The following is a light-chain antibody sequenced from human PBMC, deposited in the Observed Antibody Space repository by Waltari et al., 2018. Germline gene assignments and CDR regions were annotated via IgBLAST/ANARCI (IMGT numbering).Light chain of an antibody. Sequence: EIVLTQSPATLSLSPGERATLSCRASQSVSSYLAWYQQKPRQAPRLLIYDASNRATGIPARFSGSGSGTDFTLTISSLEPEDFAVYYCQQRSNWPFFGPGTKVDIK. CDR3: QQRSNWPF. CDR1: QSVSSY. J-gene: IGKJ3*01. CDR2: DAS. V-gene: IGKV3-11*01.